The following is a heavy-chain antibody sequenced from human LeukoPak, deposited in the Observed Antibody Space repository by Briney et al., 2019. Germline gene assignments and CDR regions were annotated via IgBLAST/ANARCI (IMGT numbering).Heavy chain of an antibody. D-gene: IGHD2-15*01. CDR3: ARGSLLRFYYYYMDV. Sequence: SVKVSCKASGGTFSSYAISWVRQAPGQGLEWMGGIIPIFGTANYAQKLQGRVTITTDESTSTAYMELSSLGSEDTAVYYCARGSLLRFYYYYMDVWGKGTTVTVSS. CDR2: IIPIFGTA. CDR1: GGTFSSYA. J-gene: IGHJ6*03. V-gene: IGHV1-69*05.